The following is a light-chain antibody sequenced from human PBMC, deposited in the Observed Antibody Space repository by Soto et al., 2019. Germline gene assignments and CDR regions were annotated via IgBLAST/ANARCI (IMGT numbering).Light chain of an antibody. J-gene: IGLJ1*01. V-gene: IGLV2-11*01. CDR1: SSDVGGYNY. CDR2: DVN. Sequence: QSALTQPRSVSGSPGQSVTISCTGTSSDVGGYNYVSWYQQHPGKAPKLMIFDVNKRPSGVPDRISGSKFGNTASLTISGLQTDDEADYYCCSYAGTYPLVFGSGTKLTVL. CDR3: CSYAGTYPLV.